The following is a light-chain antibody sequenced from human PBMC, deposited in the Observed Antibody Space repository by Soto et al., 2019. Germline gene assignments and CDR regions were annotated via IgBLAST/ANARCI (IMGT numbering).Light chain of an antibody. CDR3: MQATHWPPT. CDR1: QSLVFSDGNAY. Sequence: DVVMTQSPLSLPVTLGQPAYISCKSSQSLVFSDGNAYLNWFQQRPGQSPRRLIYRASNRDSGVPDRFSGSWSGTDFTLQINGVEAEDVGVYYCMQATHWPPTFGRGTRVEIK. J-gene: IGKJ1*01. V-gene: IGKV2-30*01. CDR2: RAS.